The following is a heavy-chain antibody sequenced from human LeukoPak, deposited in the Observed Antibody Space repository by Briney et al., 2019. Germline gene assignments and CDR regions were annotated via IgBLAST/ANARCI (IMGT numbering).Heavy chain of an antibody. J-gene: IGHJ4*02. Sequence: ASVRVSCKASGYTFTAHYLHWVRQAPGQGLEWMGWINPNSGGSNYAQKFQGRVTMTRDTSISTAYMELSRLRSDDTAVYYCARDDCSGGSCSFDYWGQGTLVTVSS. CDR1: GYTFTAHY. V-gene: IGHV1-2*02. D-gene: IGHD2-15*01. CDR3: ARDDCSGGSCSFDY. CDR2: INPNSGGS.